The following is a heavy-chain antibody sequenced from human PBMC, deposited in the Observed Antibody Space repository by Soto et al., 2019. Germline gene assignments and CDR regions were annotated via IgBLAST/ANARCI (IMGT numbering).Heavy chain of an antibody. CDR1: GFTFSNYA. CDR3: AKSDLRYCSGGSCGYYYFDY. V-gene: IGHV3-23*01. CDR2: ISGSGGTT. J-gene: IGHJ4*02. D-gene: IGHD2-15*01. Sequence: EVQLLESGGGLVQPGGSLRLSCAASGFTFSNYAMIWVRQAPGKGLEWVSVISGSGGTTHYADSVKGRFTISRDNSKNTLYMQMNYLRAEDTAVYYCAKSDLRYCSGGSCGYYYFDYWGKGTLVTVSS.